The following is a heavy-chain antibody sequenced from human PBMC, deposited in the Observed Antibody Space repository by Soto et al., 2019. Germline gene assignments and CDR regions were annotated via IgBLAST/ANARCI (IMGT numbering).Heavy chain of an antibody. V-gene: IGHV3-11*01. D-gene: IGHD3-3*01. CDR1: GFTFSDYY. J-gene: IGHJ6*02. CDR2: IDSSGTIR. Sequence: GGSLRLSCAGSGFTFSDYYINWIRQAPGKGLEWISYIDSSGTIRYYADSVRGRFTISRDNARNSVYLQMSSLGAEDTAVYYCEPIPIFGVFPDVWGQGTTVTVSS. CDR3: EPIPIFGVFPDV.